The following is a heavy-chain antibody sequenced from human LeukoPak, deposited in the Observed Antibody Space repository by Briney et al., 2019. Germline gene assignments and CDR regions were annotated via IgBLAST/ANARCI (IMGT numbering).Heavy chain of an antibody. J-gene: IGHJ6*02. D-gene: IGHD2-15*01. CDR3: ARVSQGRRYYYYYAMDV. CDR2: ISPIFGTA. CDR1: GGTFSSYG. V-gene: IGHV1-69*13. Sequence: GASVKVSCKASGGTFSSYGISWVRQAPGQGLEWMGGISPIFGTANYAQKFQGRVTITADESTSTAYMELRSLRSEDTAVYFCARVSQGRRYYYYYAMDVWGQGTTVTVSS.